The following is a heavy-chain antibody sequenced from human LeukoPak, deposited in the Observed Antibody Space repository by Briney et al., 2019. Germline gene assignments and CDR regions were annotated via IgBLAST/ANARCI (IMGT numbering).Heavy chain of an antibody. J-gene: IGHJ4*02. CDR3: ATSKYSGYDYFDY. CDR1: GASISSYY. V-gene: IGHV4-59*08. CDR2: IYYTGNT. D-gene: IGHD5-12*01. Sequence: PSETLSLTCTVSGASISSYYWSWIRQPPGKGLEWIGYIYYTGNTNYNPSLKSRVTISVDTSKNQFSLKLSSVTAADTAVYYCATSKYSGYDYFDYWGQGTLVTVSS.